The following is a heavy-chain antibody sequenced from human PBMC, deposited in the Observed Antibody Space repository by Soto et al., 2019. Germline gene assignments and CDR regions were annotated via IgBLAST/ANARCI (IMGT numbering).Heavy chain of an antibody. D-gene: IGHD3-22*01. CDR3: ARGVQYDSSGYSYFY. CDR1: GGTFSSYA. J-gene: IGHJ4*02. V-gene: IGHV1-69*13. Sequence: SVKVSCKASGGTFSSYAIDWVRQAPGQGLEWMGGITPIFGTANYAQKFRGRITITADESTSTAYMELRSLRSEDTAVYYCARGVQYDSSGYSYFYWGQGTLVTVSS. CDR2: ITPIFGTA.